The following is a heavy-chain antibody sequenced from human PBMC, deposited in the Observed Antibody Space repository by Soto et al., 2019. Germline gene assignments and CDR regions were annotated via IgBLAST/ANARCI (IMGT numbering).Heavy chain of an antibody. Sequence: QAQVVQSGPAMKAPGSSVKVSCRASGIMSSGYGFSWVRQAPGQGLEWVGRINPTLDSTQYAQNLQGRVSITVDKSTDTAYLEVTSLRLEDTAIYFCATMTRARFDSGGRGTGFPVSS. J-gene: IGHJ4*02. V-gene: IGHV1-69*09. CDR3: ATMTRARFDS. CDR1: GIMSSGYG. CDR2: INPTLDST.